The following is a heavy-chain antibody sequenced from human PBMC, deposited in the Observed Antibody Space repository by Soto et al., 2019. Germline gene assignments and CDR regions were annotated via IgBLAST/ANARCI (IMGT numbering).Heavy chain of an antibody. CDR2: INGYNGNT. J-gene: IGHJ6*02. Sequence: GASVKVSCKASGYTFTTYGISWVRQAPGQGLEWMGWINGYNGNTDYPQKLQGRVTMTTDTSTSTAYMALRSLRSDDTAVYYCARGGSAPYYYYGMDVWGQGTTVTVSS. V-gene: IGHV1-18*01. CDR3: ARGGSAPYYYYGMDV. CDR1: GYTFTTYG. D-gene: IGHD6-19*01.